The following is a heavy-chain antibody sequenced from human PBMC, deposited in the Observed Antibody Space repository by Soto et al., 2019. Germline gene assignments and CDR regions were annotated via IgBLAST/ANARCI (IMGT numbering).Heavy chain of an antibody. Sequence: SDTLSLTCAVYGGSFSGYYWSWIRQPPGKGLEWIGEINHSGSTNYNPSLKSRVTISVDTSKNQFSLKLSSVTAADTAVYYCARGQRIAVAGINYWGQGTLVTVSS. CDR2: INHSGST. V-gene: IGHV4-34*01. CDR1: GGSFSGYY. CDR3: ARGQRIAVAGINY. J-gene: IGHJ4*02. D-gene: IGHD6-19*01.